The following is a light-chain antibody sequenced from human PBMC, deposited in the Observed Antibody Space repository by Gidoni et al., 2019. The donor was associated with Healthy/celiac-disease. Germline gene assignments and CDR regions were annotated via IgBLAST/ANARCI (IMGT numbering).Light chain of an antibody. CDR1: SSDVGGYNY. Sequence: QSALTQPASVSGSPGQSITISCTGTSSDVGGYNYVSWYQQHPGKAPKLMIYDVSNRPSGVSNRFSGSKSGNTASLTISGLQAEDEADYDCSAYTSSSTPVVFG. CDR2: DVS. J-gene: IGLJ2*01. V-gene: IGLV2-14*01. CDR3: SAYTSSSTPVV.